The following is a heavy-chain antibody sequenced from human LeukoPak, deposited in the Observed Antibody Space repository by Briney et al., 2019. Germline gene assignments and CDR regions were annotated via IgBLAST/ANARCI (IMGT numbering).Heavy chain of an antibody. Sequence: PSETLSLTCTVSGYSISSGYYWGWIRQPPGKGLEWIGSIYHSGGTYYNPSLKSRVTISLDTSKNQFSLKLSSVTAADTAVYYCARGQLRYFDWIDAFDIWGQGTMVTVSS. CDR3: ARGQLRYFDWIDAFDI. V-gene: IGHV4-38-2*02. CDR2: IYHSGGT. CDR1: GYSISSGYY. D-gene: IGHD3-9*01. J-gene: IGHJ3*02.